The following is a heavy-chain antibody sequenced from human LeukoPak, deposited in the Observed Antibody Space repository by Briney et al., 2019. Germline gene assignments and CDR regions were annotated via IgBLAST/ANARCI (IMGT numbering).Heavy chain of an antibody. CDR1: GFTFSTYS. D-gene: IGHD2-15*01. J-gene: IGHJ4*02. Sequence: GSLRTSFAAPGFTFSTYSKDWVRPAPGEGLGLVPFFRTYNFYIYYADSVQGRFTISRDNAKNSLYLEMNSLRADDTAVYYCARDRCSGGTCYSHPSYFDLWGQGTLVTVSS. CDR2: FRTYNFYI. CDR3: ARDRCSGGTCYSHPSYFDL. V-gene: IGHV3-21*01.